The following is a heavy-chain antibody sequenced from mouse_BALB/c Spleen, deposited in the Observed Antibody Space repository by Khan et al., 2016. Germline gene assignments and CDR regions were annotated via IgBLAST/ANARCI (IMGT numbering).Heavy chain of an antibody. V-gene: IGHV2-6-7*01. D-gene: IGHD2-2*01. CDR2: IWGDGTT. CDR3: ARDGWGYYAMDY. CDR1: GFSLIAYG. Sequence: VQLQESGPGLVAPSQSLSITCTVSGFSLIAYGVNWVRQPPGKGLEWLGMIWGDGTTDFNSALKSRLNITKDNSTSQVFLKMNSLQTDDTARYYCARDGWGYYAMDYWGQGTSVTVSS. J-gene: IGHJ4*01.